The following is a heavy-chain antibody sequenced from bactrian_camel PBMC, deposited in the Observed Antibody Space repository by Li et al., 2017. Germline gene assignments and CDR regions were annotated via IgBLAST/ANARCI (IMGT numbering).Heavy chain of an antibody. Sequence: VQLVESGGGSVQAGGSLKLSCAVSGDIFSNCAMGWYRQAPGRGLEGVSSINSGGVTLYYAESVRGRFTISRDNARNTLYLQMNSLKTEDTALYYCAAEGSWSPFGYWGQGTQVTVS. D-gene: IGHD6*01. V-gene: IGHV3S31*01. CDR3: AAEGSWSPFGY. J-gene: IGHJ6*01. CDR2: INSGGVTL. CDR1: GDIFSNCA.